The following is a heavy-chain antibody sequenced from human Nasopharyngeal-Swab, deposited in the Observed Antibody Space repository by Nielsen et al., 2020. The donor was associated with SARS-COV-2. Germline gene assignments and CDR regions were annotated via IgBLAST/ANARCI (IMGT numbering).Heavy chain of an antibody. J-gene: IGHJ6*02. Sequence: SETLSLTCAVYGGSFSGYYWSWIRQPPGKGLEWIGEINHSGSTNYNPSLKSRVTISVDTSKNRFSLKLSSVTAADTAVYYCARKVVRGTIYYYYGMDVWGQGTTVTVSS. CDR2: INHSGST. CDR1: GGSFSGYY. D-gene: IGHD3-10*01. CDR3: ARKVVRGTIYYYYGMDV. V-gene: IGHV4-34*01.